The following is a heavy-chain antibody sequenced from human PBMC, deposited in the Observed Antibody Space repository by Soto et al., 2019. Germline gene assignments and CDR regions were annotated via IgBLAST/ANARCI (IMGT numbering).Heavy chain of an antibody. J-gene: IGHJ6*02. Sequence: QVQLVQSGAEVKKPGSSVKVSCKASGGTFSSYAISWVRQAPGQGLEWMGGIIPIFGTANYAQKFQGRVTITADESTSTAYMELSSLRSEDTAVYYCARDVSFSGWYLEYYYGMDVWGQGTTVTVSS. V-gene: IGHV1-69*12. D-gene: IGHD6-19*01. CDR1: GGTFSSYA. CDR2: IIPIFGTA. CDR3: ARDVSFSGWYLEYYYGMDV.